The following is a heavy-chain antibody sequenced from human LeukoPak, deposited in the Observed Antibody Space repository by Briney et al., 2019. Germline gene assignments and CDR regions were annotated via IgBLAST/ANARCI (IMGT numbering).Heavy chain of an antibody. CDR2: INHSGST. V-gene: IGHV4-34*01. Sequence: PSETLSLTCAVYGGSFSGYYWSWIRQPPGKGLEWIGEINHSGSTNYNPSLKSRVTISVDTSKNQFSLKLSSVTAADTAVYYCARLRLGSWQFDYWGQGTLVTVSS. J-gene: IGHJ4*02. CDR1: GGSFSGYY. CDR3: ARLRLGSWQFDY. D-gene: IGHD6-13*01.